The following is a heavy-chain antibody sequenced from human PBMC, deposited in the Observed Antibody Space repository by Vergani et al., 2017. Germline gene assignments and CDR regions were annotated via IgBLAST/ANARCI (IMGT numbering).Heavy chain of an antibody. J-gene: IGHJ4*02. Sequence: EVQLLESGGGLVQPGGSLRLSCAASGFTFSSYAMSWVRQAPGKGLEWVSAISGSGGSTYYADSVKGRFTISRDNSKDTLYLQMNSLRAEDTAVYYCAKDQIEYSSSSPFDYWGQGTLVTVSA. CDR1: GFTFSSYA. V-gene: IGHV3-23*01. D-gene: IGHD6-6*01. CDR3: AKDQIEYSSSSPFDY. CDR2: ISGSGGST.